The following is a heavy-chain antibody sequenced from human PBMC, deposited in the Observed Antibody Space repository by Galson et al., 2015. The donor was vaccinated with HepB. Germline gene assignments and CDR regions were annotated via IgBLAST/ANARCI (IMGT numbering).Heavy chain of an antibody. CDR2: ISRTSDNI. D-gene: IGHD2-21*02. J-gene: IGHJ4*02. V-gene: IGHV3-21*01. CDR1: GFVFSTFT. Sequence: SLRLSCAASGFVFSTFTMTWVRQAPGKGLEWVASISRTSDNIYYSDSVKGRFTISRDNAEKSLSLQLNSLRVEDTALYYCAAQHPAYCGGDCSQFDHWGQGTLVTVSS. CDR3: AAQHPAYCGGDCSQFDH.